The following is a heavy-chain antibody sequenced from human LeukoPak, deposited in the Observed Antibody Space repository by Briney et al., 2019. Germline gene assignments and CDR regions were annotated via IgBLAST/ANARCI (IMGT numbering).Heavy chain of an antibody. CDR1: GGSISSSSYY. D-gene: IGHD5-24*01. Sequence: SETLSLTCTVSGGSISSSSYYWGWIRQPPGKGLEWVGSIYYSGSTYYNPSLKSRVTISVDTSKNQFSLKLSSVTAADTAVYYCARDLPRWPPAFDYWGQGTLVTVSS. V-gene: IGHV4-39*07. J-gene: IGHJ4*02. CDR2: IYYSGST. CDR3: ARDLPRWPPAFDY.